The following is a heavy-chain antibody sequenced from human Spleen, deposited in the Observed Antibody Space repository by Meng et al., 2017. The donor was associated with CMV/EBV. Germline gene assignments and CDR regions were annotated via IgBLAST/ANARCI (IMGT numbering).Heavy chain of an antibody. V-gene: IGHV1-2*02. Sequence: ASVKVSCKASGYTFTGYFIHWVRQAPGQGLEWMGWINPNSGGSNYAQKFQGRVTMTRDTSISTAYMELSRLRSDDTAVYYCARALDYGDYLPYFGYWGQGTLVTVSS. CDR1: GYTFTGYF. CDR2: INPNSGGS. D-gene: IGHD4-17*01. CDR3: ARALDYGDYLPYFGY. J-gene: IGHJ4*02.